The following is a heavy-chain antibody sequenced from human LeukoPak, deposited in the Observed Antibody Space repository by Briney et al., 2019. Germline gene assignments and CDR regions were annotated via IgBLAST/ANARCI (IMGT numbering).Heavy chain of an antibody. D-gene: IGHD3-10*01. CDR2: IDDSGNT. Sequence: SETLSLTCTVSGGSICRYYWCWIRRPPGQGLEWIGYIDDSGNTNYSPSLKSQVSISVDRSKNQFSLKLSFVTAADTAVYYCARSDYHGSGSHTVFDAFDIWGQGTRVTVSS. V-gene: IGHV4-59*01. CDR3: ARSDYHGSGSHTVFDAFDI. J-gene: IGHJ3*02. CDR1: GGSICRYY.